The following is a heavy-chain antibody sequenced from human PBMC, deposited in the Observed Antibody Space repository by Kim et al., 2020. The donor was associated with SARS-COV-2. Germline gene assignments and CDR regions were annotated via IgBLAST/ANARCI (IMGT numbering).Heavy chain of an antibody. V-gene: IGHV3-23*01. CDR1: GFTFSTYA. CDR2: ITGSGGTT. J-gene: IGHJ4*02. Sequence: GGSLRLSCAASGFTFSTYAIHWVRQAPGKGLEWVSGITGSGGTTYYADSVKGRFTISRDNSKNTLYLQMNSLRAEDTALYYCAKEVSSTSSGRFDYWGQGTPFTASS. D-gene: IGHD6-6*01. CDR3: AKEVSSTSSGRFDY.